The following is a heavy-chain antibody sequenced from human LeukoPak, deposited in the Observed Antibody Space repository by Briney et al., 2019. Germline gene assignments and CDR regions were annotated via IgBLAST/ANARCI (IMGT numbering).Heavy chain of an antibody. V-gene: IGHV1-2*02. CDR2: INPNSGGT. CDR1: GYTFTGYY. D-gene: IGHD6-13*01. Sequence: ASVKVTCKASGYTFTGYYMHWVRQAPGQGLEWMGWINPNSGGTNYAQKFQGRVTMTRDTSISTAYMELSRLRSDDTAVYYCARAQGIAAAGSAWFDPWDQGTLVTVSS. J-gene: IGHJ5*02. CDR3: ARAQGIAAAGSAWFDP.